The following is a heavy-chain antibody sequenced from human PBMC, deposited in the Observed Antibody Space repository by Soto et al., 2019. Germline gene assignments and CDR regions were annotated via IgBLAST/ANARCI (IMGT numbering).Heavy chain of an antibody. CDR3: ARDVEMAKMLAVDGMDV. J-gene: IGHJ6*02. CDR1: GDSVSSNSAA. CDR2: TYYRSKWYN. Sequence: SQTLSLTCAISGDSVSSNSAAWNWIRQSPSRGLEWLGRTYYRSKWYNDYAVSVKSRITINPDTSKNQFSLQLNSVTPEDTAVYYCARDVEMAKMLAVDGMDVWAQGTTVTVSS. D-gene: IGHD2-21*01. V-gene: IGHV6-1*01.